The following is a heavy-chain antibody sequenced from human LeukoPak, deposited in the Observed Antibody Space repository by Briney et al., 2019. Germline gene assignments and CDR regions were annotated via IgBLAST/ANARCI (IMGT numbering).Heavy chain of an antibody. J-gene: IGHJ4*02. D-gene: IGHD5-18*01. Sequence: SETLSLTCTVSGGSVSSGSYYWSWIRQPPGKGLEWIGYNYYSASTNYDPSLKSRVTISVDTSSNQFSLKLSSVTAADTAVYYCARGSRGYSYGWGQGTLVTVSS. CDR1: GGSVSSGSYY. CDR2: NYYSAST. CDR3: ARGSRGYSYG. V-gene: IGHV4-61*01.